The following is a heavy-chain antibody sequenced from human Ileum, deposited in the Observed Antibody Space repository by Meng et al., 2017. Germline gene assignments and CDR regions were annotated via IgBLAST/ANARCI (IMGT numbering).Heavy chain of an antibody. D-gene: IGHD3-10*01. CDR2: ITPIFGTA. V-gene: IGHV1-69*13. CDR1: GGTLSSYA. CDR3: ATMLEFGKFSRREQTTTRTYDY. Sequence: SVKVSRKASGGTLSSYAISWVRQAPGQGLEWMGGITPIFGTANYAQKFQGRVTITADESTSTAYMELSSLRSEDTAVYYCATMLEFGKFSRREQTTTRTYDYWGQGTLVTVSS. J-gene: IGHJ4*02.